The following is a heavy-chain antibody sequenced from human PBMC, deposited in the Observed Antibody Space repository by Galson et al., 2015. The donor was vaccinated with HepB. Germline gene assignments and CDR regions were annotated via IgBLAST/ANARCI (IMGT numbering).Heavy chain of an antibody. Sequence: SLRLSCAASGFTFSSYGMHWVRQAPGKGLEWVAVIWYDGSNKYYADSVKGQFTISRDNSKNTLYLQMNSLRAEDTAVYYCARDGVVAGGWFDPWGQGTLVTVSS. CDR3: ARDGVVAGGWFDP. CDR2: IWYDGSNK. V-gene: IGHV3-33*08. D-gene: IGHD2-15*01. J-gene: IGHJ5*02. CDR1: GFTFSSYG.